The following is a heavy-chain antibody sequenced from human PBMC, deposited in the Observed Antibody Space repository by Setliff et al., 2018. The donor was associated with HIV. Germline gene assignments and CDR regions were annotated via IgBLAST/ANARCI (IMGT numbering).Heavy chain of an antibody. J-gene: IGHJ5*02. CDR2: INAGNGRT. CDR3: ARDRNSGDYPHWFDP. CDR1: GYTFTNYA. V-gene: IGHV1-3*01. Sequence: ASVKVSCKASGYTFTNYAIQWVRQAPGQGLEGMGWINAGNGRTKYSQKFQGRVTITADESTSTAYMGLSSLRSEDTAVYYCARDRNSGDYPHWFDPWGQGTLVTVSS. D-gene: IGHD4-17*01.